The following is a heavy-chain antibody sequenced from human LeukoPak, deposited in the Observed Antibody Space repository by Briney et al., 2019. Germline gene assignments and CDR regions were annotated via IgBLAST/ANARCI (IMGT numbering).Heavy chain of an antibody. CDR3: ARPHYDRSGYSPSYFDY. CDR2: IYPGDSDT. V-gene: IGHV5-51*01. Sequence: GESLKISFKASGYSFTSFWIGWVRQMPEKGLEWMGIIYPGDSDTRYSPSFQGQVTISVDKSITTAYLQWGSLKASDTAIYYCARPHYDRSGYSPSYFDYWGQGVLVTVSS. CDR1: GYSFTSFW. D-gene: IGHD3-22*01. J-gene: IGHJ4*02.